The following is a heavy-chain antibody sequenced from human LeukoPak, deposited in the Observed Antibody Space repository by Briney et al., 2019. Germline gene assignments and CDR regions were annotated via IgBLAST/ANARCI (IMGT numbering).Heavy chain of an antibody. J-gene: IGHJ4*02. Sequence: GASVKVSCKASGYIFTGYYMHWVRQAPGQGLEWMGWINPNSGDTNYAQKFQGRVTMTRDTSISTAYMELSSLRSEDTAVYYCATVSFWGQGTLVTVSS. D-gene: IGHD1-1*01. CDR3: ATVSF. CDR2: INPNSGDT. CDR1: GYIFTGYY. V-gene: IGHV1-2*02.